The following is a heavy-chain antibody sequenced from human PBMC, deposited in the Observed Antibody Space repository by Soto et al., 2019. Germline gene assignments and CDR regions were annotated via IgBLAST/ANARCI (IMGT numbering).Heavy chain of an antibody. J-gene: IGHJ5*02. V-gene: IGHV3-48*02. CDR3: ARDPRGNYDFWSGYLFNWFDP. CDR1: GFTFSSYS. CDR2: ISSSSSTI. D-gene: IGHD3-3*01. Sequence: GGSLRLSCAASGFTFSSYSMNWVRQAPGKGLEWVSYISSSSSTIYYADSGKGRFTISRDNAKNSLYLQMNSLRDEDTAVYYCARDPRGNYDFWSGYLFNWFDPWGQGTLVTVSS.